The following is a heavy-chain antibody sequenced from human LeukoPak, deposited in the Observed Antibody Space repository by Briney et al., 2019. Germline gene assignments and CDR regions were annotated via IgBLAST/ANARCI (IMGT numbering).Heavy chain of an antibody. J-gene: IGHJ6*03. CDR2: ISSSSSYI. CDR1: GFTFSSYG. V-gene: IGHV3-21*04. D-gene: IGHD2-2*01. CDR3: ARRDVVVPASYYYYYYMDV. Sequence: GGSLRLSCAASGFTFSSYGMSWVRQAPGKGLEWVSSISSSSSYIYYADSVKGRFTISRDNAKNSLYLQMNSLRAEDTAVYYCARRDVVVPASYYYYYYMDVWGKGTTVTISS.